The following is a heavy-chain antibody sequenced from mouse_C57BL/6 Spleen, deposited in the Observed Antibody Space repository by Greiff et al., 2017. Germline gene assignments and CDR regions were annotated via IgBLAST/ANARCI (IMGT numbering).Heavy chain of an antibody. D-gene: IGHD2-4*01. V-gene: IGHV1-39*01. CDR2: ITPNYGTT. Sequence: VQLKQSGPELVKPGASVKISCKASGYSFTDYNMNWVKQSNGKSLEWIGVITPNYGTTSYNQKFKGKATLTVDQSSSTAYMQLNSLTSEDSAVYYCARSYDYDLAWFAYWGQGTLVTVSA. J-gene: IGHJ3*01. CDR3: ARSYDYDLAWFAY. CDR1: GYSFTDYN.